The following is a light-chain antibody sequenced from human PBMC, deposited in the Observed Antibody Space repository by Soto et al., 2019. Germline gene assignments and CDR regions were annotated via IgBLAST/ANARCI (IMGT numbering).Light chain of an antibody. Sequence: EIVLTQSPATLSLSPGERVTLSCRASESVKTFLAWYQQKHGQAPRLLIYDASNRATGNPARFSGGGTETDFSLKISSLEPDDSAVYYCQQRRTWRELIFGCGNKVQIK. J-gene: IGKJ4*01. CDR2: DAS. V-gene: IGKV3D-11*02. CDR1: ESVKTF. CDR3: QQRRTWRELI.